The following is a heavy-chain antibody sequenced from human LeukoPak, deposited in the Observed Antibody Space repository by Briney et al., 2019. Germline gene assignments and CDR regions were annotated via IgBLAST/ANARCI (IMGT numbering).Heavy chain of an antibody. J-gene: IGHJ4*02. CDR1: GYTFSSYD. Sequence: ASVKVSCKASGYTFSSYDINWVRQATGQGLEWMGWMNPNSGNTGYAQKFQGRVTMTRNTSISTAYMELSSLRSEDTAVYYCARMTRGDYFDYWGQGTLVAVSS. D-gene: IGHD3-10*01. V-gene: IGHV1-8*02. CDR2: MNPNSGNT. CDR3: ARMTRGDYFDY.